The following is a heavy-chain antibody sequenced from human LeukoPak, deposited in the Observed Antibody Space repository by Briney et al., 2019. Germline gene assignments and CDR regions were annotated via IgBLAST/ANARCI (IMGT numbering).Heavy chain of an antibody. D-gene: IGHD6-6*01. V-gene: IGHV3-30-3*01. CDR1: GFTFSSYA. CDR3: ARSPVAIRESMNWFDP. CDR2: ISYDGSNK. J-gene: IGHJ5*02. Sequence: PGRSLRLSCAASGFTFSSYAMHWVRQAPGKGLEWVAVISYDGSNKYYADSVKGRFTISRDNSKNTLYLQMNSLRAEDTAVYYCARSPVAIRESMNWFDPWGQGTLVTVSS.